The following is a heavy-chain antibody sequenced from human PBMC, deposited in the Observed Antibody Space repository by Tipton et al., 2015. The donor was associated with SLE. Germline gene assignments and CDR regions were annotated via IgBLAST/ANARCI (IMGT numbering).Heavy chain of an antibody. CDR3: ARGGPYYYGSGSSPAEYFQY. CDR1: GGSISGYY. V-gene: IGHV4-34*01. Sequence: TLSLTCTVSGGSISGYYWSWIRQPPGKGLEWIGEINHSGSTNYNPSPKSRVTISVDTSKNQFSLKLSSVTAADTAVYYCARGGPYYYGSGSSPAEYFQYWGHGTLVTVSS. CDR2: INHSGST. D-gene: IGHD3-10*01. J-gene: IGHJ1*01.